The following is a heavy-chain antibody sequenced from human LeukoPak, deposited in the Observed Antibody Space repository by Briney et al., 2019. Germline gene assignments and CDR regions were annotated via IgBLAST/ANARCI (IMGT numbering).Heavy chain of an antibody. V-gene: IGHV3-23*01. CDR1: GFTFSSYA. J-gene: IGHJ4*02. Sequence: PGGSLRLSCAASGFTFSSYAMNWVRQAPGKGLEWVSGISTNGGSTSYADSVKGRFTISRDNPRNTLYMQMNNLSAEDTAVYYCARVLRVRSSSSVLYYFDYWGQGALVTVSS. CDR3: ARVLRVRSSSSVLYYFDY. D-gene: IGHD6-6*01. CDR2: ISTNGGST.